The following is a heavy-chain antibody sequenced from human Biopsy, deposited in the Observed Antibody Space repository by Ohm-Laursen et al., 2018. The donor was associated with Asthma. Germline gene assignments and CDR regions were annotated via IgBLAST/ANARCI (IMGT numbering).Heavy chain of an antibody. V-gene: IGHV4-59*01. Sequence: SETLSLTCTVSPGSINDYYWNWIRQFPGKGLEWIGYVHSSGSTRFNPSLKSRVTVSVDTSVDQVSLKLSSVSAADTAIYYRARATSTWSQSGPHFFDHWGQGTLVTVSS. CDR2: VHSSGST. CDR3: ARATSTWSQSGPHFFDH. D-gene: IGHD6-13*01. J-gene: IGHJ5*02. CDR1: PGSINDYY.